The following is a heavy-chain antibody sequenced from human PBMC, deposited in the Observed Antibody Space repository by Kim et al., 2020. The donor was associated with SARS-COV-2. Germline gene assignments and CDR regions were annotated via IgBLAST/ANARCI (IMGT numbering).Heavy chain of an antibody. Sequence: KRRVTISVDTSKNQFSLKLSSVTAADTAVYYCARGGPIVVVPAAMVPFDYWGQGTLVTVSS. D-gene: IGHD2-2*01. CDR3: ARGGPIVVVPAAMVPFDY. V-gene: IGHV4-59*09. J-gene: IGHJ4*02.